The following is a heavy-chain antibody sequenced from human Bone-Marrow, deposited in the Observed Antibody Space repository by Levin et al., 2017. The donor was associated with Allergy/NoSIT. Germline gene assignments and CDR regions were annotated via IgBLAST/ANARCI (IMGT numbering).Heavy chain of an antibody. V-gene: IGHV3-15*01. D-gene: IGHD3-16*01. CDR1: GFTFSNAW. J-gene: IGHJ3*02. CDR2: IKSKTDGGTT. CDR3: TTVLREPNLTDAFDI. Sequence: GESLKISCAASGFTFSNAWMSWVRQAPGKGLEWVGRIKSKTDGGTTVYAAPVKGRFTISRDDSKNTLYLQMNSLKTEDTAVYYCTTVLREPNLTDAFDIWGQGTMVTVSS.